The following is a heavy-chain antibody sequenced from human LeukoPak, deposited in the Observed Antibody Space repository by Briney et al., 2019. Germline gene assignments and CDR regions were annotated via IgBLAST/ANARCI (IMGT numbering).Heavy chain of an antibody. V-gene: IGHV1-24*01. CDR1: GYTLTELS. D-gene: IGHD3-22*01. CDR3: ATDPVGYYDSSGYLP. J-gene: IGHJ5*02. Sequence: ASVKVSCKVSGYTLTELSMHWVRRAPGKGLEWMGGFDLEDGETIYAQKFQGRVTMTEDTSTDTAYMELSSLRSEDTAVYYCATDPVGYYDSSGYLPWGQGTLVTVSS. CDR2: FDLEDGET.